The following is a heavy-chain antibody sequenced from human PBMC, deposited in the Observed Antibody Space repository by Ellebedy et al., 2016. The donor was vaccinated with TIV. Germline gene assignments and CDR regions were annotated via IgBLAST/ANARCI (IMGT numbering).Heavy chain of an antibody. V-gene: IGHV3-21*01. D-gene: IGHD1-26*01. CDR2: ISSTSTYI. J-gene: IGHJ4*02. Sequence: GGSLRLSCAGSGFTFSSYGMNWVRQAPGKGLEWVSSISSTSTYIHYADSVKGRFTVSRDNAKNSLYLQMNSLKAEDTAAYYCARGRALMWVDYWGQGTLVTVSS. CDR1: GFTFSSYG. CDR3: ARGRALMWVDY.